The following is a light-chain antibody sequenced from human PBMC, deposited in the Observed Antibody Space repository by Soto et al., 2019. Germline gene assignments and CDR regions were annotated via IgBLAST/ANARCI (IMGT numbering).Light chain of an antibody. Sequence: DIQMTQSPSSLPASVGDRVTITCRASQGIGNYLVWYQQKPGKVPKLLIYGASILQSGVPSRFSGSGSGTYFTLTSRSLQPEDAATYYCQKYDTVPWTFGQGTKVEIK. CDR3: QKYDTVPWT. CDR2: GAS. V-gene: IGKV1-27*01. CDR1: QGIGNY. J-gene: IGKJ1*01.